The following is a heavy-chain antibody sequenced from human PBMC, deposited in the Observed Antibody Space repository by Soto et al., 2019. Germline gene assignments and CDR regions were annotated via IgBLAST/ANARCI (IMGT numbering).Heavy chain of an antibody. CDR2: ISAYNGNT. J-gene: IGHJ5*02. CDR3: ASGPSSSSCFSLDP. D-gene: IGHD6-13*01. V-gene: IGHV1-18*04. CDR1: GYTFTSYG. Sequence: ASVKVACEASGYTFTSYGINWVRQAPGQGLEWMGWISAYNGNTNYAQKLQGRFTMTTDTSTSTAYMELRSLRSDDTAVYYCASGPSSSSCFSLDPWRQGTMVTASS.